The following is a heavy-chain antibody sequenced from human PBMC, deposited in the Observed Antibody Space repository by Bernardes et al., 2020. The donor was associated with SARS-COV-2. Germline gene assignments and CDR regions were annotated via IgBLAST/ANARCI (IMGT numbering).Heavy chain of an antibody. J-gene: IGHJ4*02. CDR2: IYYSGST. V-gene: IGHV4-59*01. CDR3: ALAYCGGDCYWDFDY. CDR1: GGSISSYY. D-gene: IGHD2-21*01. Sequence: SETLSLTCTVSGGSISSYYWSWIRQPPGKGLEWIGYIYYSGSTNYNPSLKSRVTISVDTSKNQFSLKLSSVTAADTAVYYCALAYCGGDCYWDFDYWGQGTLVTVSS.